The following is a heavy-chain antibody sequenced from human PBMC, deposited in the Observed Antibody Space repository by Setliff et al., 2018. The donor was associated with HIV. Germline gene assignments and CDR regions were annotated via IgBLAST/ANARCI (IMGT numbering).Heavy chain of an antibody. D-gene: IGHD3-16*01. CDR3: ARDATYDYVWGTSSLVLDY. Sequence: ASVKVSCKASGGTFRSKGISWVRQAPGQGLEWMGGIIPIFGTPDYAQKFQGRVTMTRDTSTSTLYMELSSLRSEDTAVYYCARDATYDYVWGTSSLVLDYWGQGTLVTVS. J-gene: IGHJ4*02. CDR2: IIPIFGTP. CDR1: GGTFRSKG. V-gene: IGHV1-69*05.